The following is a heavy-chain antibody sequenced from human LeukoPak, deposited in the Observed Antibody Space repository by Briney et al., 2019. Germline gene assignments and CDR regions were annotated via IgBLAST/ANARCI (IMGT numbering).Heavy chain of an antibody. V-gene: IGHV3-30*03. CDR3: ARDGDMLTDYYVHEYDY. J-gene: IGHJ4*02. Sequence: QAGGSLRLSCAASGFTFSSYGMHWVRQAPGKGLEWVAFISYDGTNKYYADSVKGRFTISRDNSKNTLYLQMNSLRAEDTAVYFCARDGDMLTDYYVHEYDYWGQGTLVTVSS. CDR2: ISYDGTNK. CDR1: GFTFSSYG. D-gene: IGHD3-9*01.